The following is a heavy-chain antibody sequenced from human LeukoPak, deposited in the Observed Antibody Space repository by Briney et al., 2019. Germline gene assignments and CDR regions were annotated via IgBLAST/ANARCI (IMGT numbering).Heavy chain of an antibody. J-gene: IGHJ5*02. V-gene: IGHV3-48*03. CDR3: AREGRAYRYSSSWYPTPSWFDP. CDR2: ISSSGSTI. CDR1: GFTFSSYE. D-gene: IGHD6-13*01. Sequence: GGSLRLSCAASGFTFSSYEMNWVRQAPGKGLEWVSYISSSGSTIYYADSVKGRFTISRDNAKNSLYLQMSSLRAEDTAVYYCAREGRAYRYSSSWYPTPSWFDPWGQGALVTVSS.